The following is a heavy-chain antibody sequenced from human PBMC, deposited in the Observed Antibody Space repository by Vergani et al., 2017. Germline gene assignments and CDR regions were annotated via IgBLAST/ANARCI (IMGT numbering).Heavy chain of an antibody. D-gene: IGHD3-9*01. Sequence: QITLKESGPTLVKPTQTLTLTCTSSGFSLSTSGVGVGWIRQPPGKALEWLALIYWNDDKRYSPSLKSRLTITKDTSKNQVVLTMTNMDPVDTATYYCAHRPLRYFDWLLLRGLPLDAFNIWGQGTMVTVSS. CDR2: IYWNDDK. J-gene: IGHJ3*02. CDR1: GFSLSTSGVG. CDR3: AHRPLRYFDWLLLRGLPLDAFNI. V-gene: IGHV2-5*01.